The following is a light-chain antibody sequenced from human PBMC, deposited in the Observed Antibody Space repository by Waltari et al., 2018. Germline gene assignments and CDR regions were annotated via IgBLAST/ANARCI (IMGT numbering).Light chain of an antibody. CDR1: QTIGFS. CDR2: HAS. CDR3: QQYNNWPPGT. J-gene: IGKJ1*01. V-gene: IGKV3-15*01. Sequence: TVVTQSPATLSVSTGERATLSCRTSQTIGFSLAWYQQKPGQAPRLLIYHASTRATGIPDRFSGSGSESDFTLTISSLQSEDVAVYYCQQYNNWPPGTFGQGTKVEI.